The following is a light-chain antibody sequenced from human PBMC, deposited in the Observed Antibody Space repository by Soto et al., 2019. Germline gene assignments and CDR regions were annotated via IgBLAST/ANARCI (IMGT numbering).Light chain of an antibody. CDR3: SSYTDRNNLV. J-gene: IGLJ1*01. CDR1: SSNIGAGYD. Sequence: QSVLTQPPSVSGAPGQRVTISCTGSSSNIGAGYDVHWYQQLPGTAPKLLIYGNSNRPSGVPDRFSGSKSGNTASLTVSALQAEDEADYYCSSYTDRNNLVFGTGTKLTVL. CDR2: GNS. V-gene: IGLV1-40*01.